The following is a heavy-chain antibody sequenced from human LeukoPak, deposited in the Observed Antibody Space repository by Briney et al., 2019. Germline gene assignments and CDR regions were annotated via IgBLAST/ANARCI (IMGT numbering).Heavy chain of an antibody. D-gene: IGHD5-12*01. Sequence: SQTLSLTCAISGDSVSSNSAAWNWIRQSPSRGLEWLGRTYYRSKWYNDYAVSVKSRITINPDTSKNQFSLQLNSLTPEDTAVYYCARGYSGYDWGGYYYYYYYMDVWGKGTTVTVSS. CDR1: GDSVSSNSAA. V-gene: IGHV6-1*01. CDR3: ARGYSGYDWGGYYYYYYYMDV. CDR2: TYYRSKWYN. J-gene: IGHJ6*03.